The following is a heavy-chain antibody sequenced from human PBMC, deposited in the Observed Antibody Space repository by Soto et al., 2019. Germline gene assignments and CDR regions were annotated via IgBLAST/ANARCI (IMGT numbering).Heavy chain of an antibody. D-gene: IGHD3-22*01. V-gene: IGHV1-69*13. Sequence: ASVKVSCKASGGTFSSYAISWVRQAPGQGLEWMGGIIPIFGTANYAQKFQGRVTITADESTSTAYMELSSLRSEDTAVYYCAKKRLRDSSGYDKDHDAFDIWGQGTMVTVSS. CDR2: IIPIFGTA. CDR1: GGTFSSYA. J-gene: IGHJ3*02. CDR3: AKKRLRDSSGYDKDHDAFDI.